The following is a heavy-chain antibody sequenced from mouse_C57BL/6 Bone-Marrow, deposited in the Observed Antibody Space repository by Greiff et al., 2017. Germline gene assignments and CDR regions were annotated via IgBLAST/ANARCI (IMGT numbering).Heavy chain of an antibody. V-gene: IGHV1-55*01. CDR1: GYTFTSYW. CDR2: IYPGSGST. D-gene: IGHD1-1*01. J-gene: IGHJ2*01. CDR3: SRDYYGSSYEDDFDY. Sequence: QVQLQQPGAELVKPGASVKMSCKASGYTFTSYWITWVKQRPGQGLEWIGDIYPGSGSTNYNEKFKSKATLTVDTSSSTAYMQLSSLTSEDSAVYYCSRDYYGSSYEDDFDYWGQGTTLTVSS.